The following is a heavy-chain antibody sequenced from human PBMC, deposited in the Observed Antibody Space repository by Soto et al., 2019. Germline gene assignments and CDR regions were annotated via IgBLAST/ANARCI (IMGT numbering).Heavy chain of an antibody. CDR1: GFTFSNSW. Sequence: EVQLVESGGGLVQPGGSLRLSCAASGFTFSNSWMHWVRQAPGKGLVWVSGIKCDGSSRDYADSVKGRFTVSRDNAENIVYLQMNSMRADDSATYYCARGGIYAYYIDIWGQGTLVTVSS. V-gene: IGHV3-74*01. CDR2: IKCDGSSR. D-gene: IGHD3-16*01. CDR3: ARGGIYAYYIDI. J-gene: IGHJ5*01.